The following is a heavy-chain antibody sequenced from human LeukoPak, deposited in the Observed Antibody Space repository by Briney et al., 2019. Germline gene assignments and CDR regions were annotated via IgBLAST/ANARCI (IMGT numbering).Heavy chain of an antibody. J-gene: IGHJ4*02. CDR2: ISYDGSNK. CDR1: GFTFSSYG. Sequence: GGSLRLSCAASGFTFSSYGMHWVRQAPGKGLEWVAVISYDGSNKYYADSVKGRFTISRDNSKNTLYLQMNSLRAEDTAVYYCAKDFGWGELDYFDYWGQGTLVTVSS. CDR3: AKDFGWGELDYFDY. V-gene: IGHV3-30*18. D-gene: IGHD3-9*01.